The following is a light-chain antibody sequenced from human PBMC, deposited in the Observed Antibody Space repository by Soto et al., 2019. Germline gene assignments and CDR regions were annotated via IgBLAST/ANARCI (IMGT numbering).Light chain of an antibody. CDR2: DVS. CDR1: SSDVGGYDF. Sequence: QSALTQPRSVSGCPGQSVTISCTGTSSDVGGYDFVSWYQQHPGKAPKLMISDVSKRPSGVPDRFSGSKSGNTASLTISGLQAEDEADYYCCSYAGDLALFGGGTKVTVL. V-gene: IGLV2-11*01. CDR3: CSYAGDLAL. J-gene: IGLJ2*01.